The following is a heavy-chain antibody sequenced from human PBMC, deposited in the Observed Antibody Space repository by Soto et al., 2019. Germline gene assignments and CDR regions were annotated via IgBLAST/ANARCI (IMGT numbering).Heavy chain of an antibody. CDR3: ARDSAIYSSSLKNYFDY. D-gene: IGHD6-13*01. V-gene: IGHV6-1*01. CDR2: TYYRSKWYN. Sequence: PSQTLSLTCAISGDSVSSNSAAWNWIRQSPSRGLEWLGRTYYRSKWYNDYAVSVKSRITINPDTSKNQFSLQLNSVTPEDTAVYYCARDSAIYSSSLKNYFDYWGQGTLVTVSS. CDR1: GDSVSSNSAA. J-gene: IGHJ4*02.